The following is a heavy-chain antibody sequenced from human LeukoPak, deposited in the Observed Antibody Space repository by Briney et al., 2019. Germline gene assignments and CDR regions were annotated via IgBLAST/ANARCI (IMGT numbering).Heavy chain of an antibody. D-gene: IGHD1-26*01. CDR3: VRWEPHGYFQH. J-gene: IGHJ1*01. V-gene: IGHV4-39*07. CDR2: IYYSGST. Sequence: SETLSLTCTVSGGSISSSSYYWGWIRQPPGKGLEWIGSIYYSGSTYYNPSLKSRVTISADTSKNQFSLKLSSVTAADTAVYYCVRWEPHGYFQHWGQGTLVTVSS. CDR1: GGSISSSSYY.